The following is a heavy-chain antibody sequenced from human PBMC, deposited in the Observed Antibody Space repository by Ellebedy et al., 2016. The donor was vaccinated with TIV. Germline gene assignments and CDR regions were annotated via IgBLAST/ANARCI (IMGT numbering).Heavy chain of an antibody. CDR2: INPSGGST. CDR1: GYTFTSYY. CDR3: ARATPVSPTTVVTADY. J-gene: IGHJ4*02. Sequence: AASVKVSCKASGYTFTSYYMHWVRQAPGQGLEWMGIINPSGGSTSYAQKFQGRVTMTRDTSTSTVYMELSSLRSEDTAVYYCARATPVSPTTVVTADYWGQGTLVTVSS. V-gene: IGHV1-46*01. D-gene: IGHD4-23*01.